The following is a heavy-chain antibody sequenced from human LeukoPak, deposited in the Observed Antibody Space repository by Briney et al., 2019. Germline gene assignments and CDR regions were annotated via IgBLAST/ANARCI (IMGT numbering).Heavy chain of an antibody. CDR2: IYPDDSDT. Sequence: RGESLKISCEISGYSFTTYWIGWVRQMPGTGLEWVGAIYPDDSDTRYSPSFQGQVVISADRSIRTAYLQWNSLKTSDTAMYYCARQRGSSGTINHFDPWGQGTLVTVSS. J-gene: IGHJ5*02. CDR3: ARQRGSSGTINHFDP. D-gene: IGHD3-10*01. CDR1: GYSFTTYW. V-gene: IGHV5-51*01.